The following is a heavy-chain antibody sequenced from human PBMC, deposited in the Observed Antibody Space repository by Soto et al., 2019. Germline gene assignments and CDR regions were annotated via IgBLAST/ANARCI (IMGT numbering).Heavy chain of an antibody. CDR2: ISYDGSNK. J-gene: IGHJ5*02. Sequence: PGGSLRLSCAASGFTFSSYGMHWVRQAPGKGLEWVAVISYDGSNKYHADSVKGRFTISRDNSKNTLYLQMNSLRAEDTAVYYCAKDRENCSSTSCYTSWFDPWGQGTLVTVSS. CDR3: AKDRENCSSTSCYTSWFDP. CDR1: GFTFSSYG. D-gene: IGHD2-2*02. V-gene: IGHV3-30*18.